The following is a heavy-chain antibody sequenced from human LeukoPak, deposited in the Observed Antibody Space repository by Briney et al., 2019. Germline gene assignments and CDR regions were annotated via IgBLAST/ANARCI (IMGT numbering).Heavy chain of an antibody. V-gene: IGHV3-23*01. CDR2: ITGRGDAT. CDR1: DFSFITYA. D-gene: IGHD5-18*01. CDR3: AKAPYGYYGGYFDY. Sequence: GGSLRLSCVGSDFSFITYAMSWVRQAPGRGLEWVSIITGRGDATYYADSVKGRFTISRDNSKNTLYLQMNSLRAEDTAVYYCAKAPYGYYGGYFDYWGQGTLVTVSS. J-gene: IGHJ4*02.